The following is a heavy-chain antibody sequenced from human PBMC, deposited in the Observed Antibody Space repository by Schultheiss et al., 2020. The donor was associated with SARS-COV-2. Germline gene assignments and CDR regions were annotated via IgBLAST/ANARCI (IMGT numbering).Heavy chain of an antibody. J-gene: IGHJ6*02. Sequence: GGSLRLSCAASGFTFSSYWMHWVRQAPGKGLVWVSRINSDGSSTSYADSVKGRFTISRDNAKNTLSLQMNSLRAEDTAVYYCTKDGQPGYGMDVWGQGTTVTVSS. V-gene: IGHV3-74*01. CDR2: INSDGSST. D-gene: IGHD3-10*01. CDR3: TKDGQPGYGMDV. CDR1: GFTFSSYW.